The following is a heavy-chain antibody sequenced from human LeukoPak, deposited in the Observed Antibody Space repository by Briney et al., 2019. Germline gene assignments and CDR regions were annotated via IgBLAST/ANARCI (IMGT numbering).Heavy chain of an antibody. J-gene: IGHJ4*02. Sequence: ASVKVSCKASGYTFTGYYMHWVRQAPGQGLEWMGWINPNSGGTNYAQKFQGRVTMTRDTSISTAYMELRSLRSDDTAVYYCARYASGNYDYVWGSSFYYFDYWGQGTLVTVSS. V-gene: IGHV1-2*02. CDR3: ARYASGNYDYVWGSSFYYFDY. CDR1: GYTFTGYY. D-gene: IGHD3-16*01. CDR2: INPNSGGT.